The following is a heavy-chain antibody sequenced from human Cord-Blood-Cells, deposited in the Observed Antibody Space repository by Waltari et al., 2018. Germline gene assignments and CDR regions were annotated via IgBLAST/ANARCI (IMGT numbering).Heavy chain of an antibody. V-gene: IGHV1-69*01. CDR1: GGTFSSQA. J-gene: IGHJ3*02. D-gene: IGHD3-16*01. Sequence: QVQLVQSGAEVKKPGSSVKVYCKDSGGTFSSQAIGWVRKAPGQGLEWMGGITPIFGTANDAQKFQGRVTITADESTSTAYMELSSLRSEDTAVYYCARGVRGGPRDDAFDIWGQGTMVTVSS. CDR3: ARGVRGGPRDDAFDI. CDR2: ITPIFGTA.